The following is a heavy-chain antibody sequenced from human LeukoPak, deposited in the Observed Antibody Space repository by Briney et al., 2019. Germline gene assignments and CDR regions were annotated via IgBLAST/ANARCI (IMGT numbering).Heavy chain of an antibody. D-gene: IGHD1-1*01. V-gene: IGHV4-4*07. CDR2: IYTSGST. CDR1: GGSISSYY. J-gene: IGHJ4*02. CDR3: ARDRGTWNDDGFDY. Sequence: PSETLSLTCTITGGSISSYYWSWIRQPAGKELEWMGRIYTSGSTNYNPSLKSRVTMSVDTSKNQFSLKLSSVTAADTAVYYCARDRGTWNDDGFDYWGQGTLVTVSS.